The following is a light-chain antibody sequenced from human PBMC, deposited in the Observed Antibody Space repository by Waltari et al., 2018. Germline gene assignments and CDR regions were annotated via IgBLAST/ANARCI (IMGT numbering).Light chain of an antibody. CDR2: DVI. Sequence: QSALTQPRSVSGSPGQPVTISRTGPSSDVGGYNSVSWYQHHPGKAPNLLIFDVIKRPSGVPDRFSGSKSGNTASLTISGLQAEDEADYYCCSYAGSYTVVFGGGTRLTVL. CDR3: CSYAGSYTVV. J-gene: IGLJ2*01. CDR1: SSDVGGYNS. V-gene: IGLV2-11*01.